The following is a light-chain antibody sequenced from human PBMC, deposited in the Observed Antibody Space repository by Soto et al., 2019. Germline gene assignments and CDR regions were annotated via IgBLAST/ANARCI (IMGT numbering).Light chain of an antibody. CDR3: HQYNHWLTWT. Sequence: EIVLTQSPGTLSLSPGERATLSCRASQSVSGSYLAWYQQRPGQAPMLLIYSASTRATGIPARFSGSGSGTEFTLPISSLQSEDFAVYYCHQYNHWLTWTFGQGTKVDIK. CDR1: QSVSGSY. J-gene: IGKJ1*01. CDR2: SAS. V-gene: IGKV3-15*01.